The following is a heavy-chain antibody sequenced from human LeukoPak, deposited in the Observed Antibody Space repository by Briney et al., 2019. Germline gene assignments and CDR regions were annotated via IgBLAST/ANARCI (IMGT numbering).Heavy chain of an antibody. V-gene: IGHV4-59*01. J-gene: IGHJ3*02. CDR2: IYYSGST. CDR3: ARGRMIHLWLGVGAFDI. CDR1: GGPISSYY. D-gene: IGHD5-18*01. Sequence: PSETLSLTCTVSGGPISSYYWSWIRQPPGKGLEWIGYIYYSGSTNYNPSLKSRVTISVDTSKNQFSLKLSSVTAADTAVYYCARGRMIHLWLGVGAFDIWGQGTMVTVSS.